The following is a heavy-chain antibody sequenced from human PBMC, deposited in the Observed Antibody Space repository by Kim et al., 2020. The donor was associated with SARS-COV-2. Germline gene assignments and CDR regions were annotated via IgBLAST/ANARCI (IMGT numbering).Heavy chain of an antibody. CDR2: IYTSGST. J-gene: IGHJ3*02. CDR1: GGSISSGSYY. CDR3: ARVPAKGHTMVRITDAFDI. V-gene: IGHV4-61*02. Sequence: SETLSLTCTVSGGSISSGSYYWSWIRQPAGKGLEWIGRIYTSGSTNYNPSLKSRVTISVDTSKNQFSLKLSSVTAADTAVYYGARVPAKGHTMVRITDAFDIWGQGTMVTVSS. D-gene: IGHD3-10*01.